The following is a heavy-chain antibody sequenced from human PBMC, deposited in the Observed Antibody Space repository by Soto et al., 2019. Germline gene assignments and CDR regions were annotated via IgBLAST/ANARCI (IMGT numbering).Heavy chain of an antibody. J-gene: IGHJ5*02. CDR1: GGSISSGDYY. V-gene: IGHV4-30-4*01. CDR3: AGVQSMRLSGLEP. Sequence: SETLSLTCTVSGGSISSGDYYWSWIRQPPGKGLEWIGYIYYSGSTYYNPSLKSRVTISVDTSKNQFSLKLSSVTAADTAVYYCAGVQSMRLSGLEPWGQATLVTVSA. CDR2: IYYSGST. D-gene: IGHD1-1*01.